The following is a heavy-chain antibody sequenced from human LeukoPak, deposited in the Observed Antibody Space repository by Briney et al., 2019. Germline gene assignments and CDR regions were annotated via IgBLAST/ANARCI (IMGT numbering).Heavy chain of an antibody. D-gene: IGHD6-13*01. CDR3: ARVGDSSGYYYYYMDV. Sequence: GGSLRLSCAASGFTFSSYAMSWVRQAPGKGLEWVSSVNGSGDTTYYADSVKGRFTISRDNSKNTLYLQMNSLRAEDTAVYYCARVGDSSGYYYYYMDVWGKGTTVTVSS. V-gene: IGHV3-23*01. CDR1: GFTFSSYA. J-gene: IGHJ6*03. CDR2: VNGSGDTT.